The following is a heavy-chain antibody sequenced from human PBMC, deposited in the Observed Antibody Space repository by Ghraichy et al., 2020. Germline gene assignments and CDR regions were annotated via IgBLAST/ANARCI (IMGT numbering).Heavy chain of an antibody. CDR2: ISVCSSSTI. V-gene: IGHV3-48*02. CDR1: GFTFSSYS. CDR3: ARDSGSSWYYFDY. J-gene: IGHJ4*02. Sequence: GGSLRLSCAASGFTFSSYSMNWVRQAPGKGLEWVSYISVCSSSTIYYADSVKGRFTISRDNAKNSLYLQMNSLRDEDTAVYYCARDSGSSWYYFDYWGQGTLVTGSS. D-gene: IGHD6-13*01.